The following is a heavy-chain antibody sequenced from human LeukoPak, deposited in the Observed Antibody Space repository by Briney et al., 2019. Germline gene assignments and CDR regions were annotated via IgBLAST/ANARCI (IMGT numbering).Heavy chain of an antibody. CDR1: GLTFRTYS. Sequence: GGSLRLSCAASGLTFRTYSMNWVRQAPGKGLEWVSYISSGGSTIYYADCVKGRFTISRDNAKNSLYLQMNSLRAEDTAMYYCAELGITMIGGVWGKGTTVTISS. D-gene: IGHD3-10*02. V-gene: IGHV3-48*01. CDR3: AELGITMIGGV. J-gene: IGHJ6*04. CDR2: ISSGGSTI.